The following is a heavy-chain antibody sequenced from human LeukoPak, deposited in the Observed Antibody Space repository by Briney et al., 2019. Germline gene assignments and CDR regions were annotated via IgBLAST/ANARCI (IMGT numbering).Heavy chain of an antibody. D-gene: IGHD6-19*01. Sequence: GGSLRLSCAASGFTFDDYGMSWVRQAPGKGLEWVSGINWNGGSTGYADSVKGRFTISRDNAKNSLYLQMNSLRAEDTALYYCARDFRSARYMTPYFDLWGRGTLVTVSS. CDR1: GFTFDDYG. V-gene: IGHV3-20*04. J-gene: IGHJ2*01. CDR2: INWNGGST. CDR3: ARDFRSARYMTPYFDL.